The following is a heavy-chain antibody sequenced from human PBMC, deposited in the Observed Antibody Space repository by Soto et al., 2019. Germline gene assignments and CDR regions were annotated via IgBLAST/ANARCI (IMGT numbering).Heavy chain of an antibody. Sequence: ASVKVSCKASGYTFTSYDINWVRQATGQGLEWMGWMNPNSGNTGYAQKFQGRVTMTRNTSISTAYMELSSLRSEDTAVYYCATYSGSYRGSTYGMDVWGQVTTVTVSS. CDR3: ATYSGSYRGSTYGMDV. V-gene: IGHV1-8*01. J-gene: IGHJ6*02. CDR2: MNPNSGNT. D-gene: IGHD1-26*01. CDR1: GYTFTSYD.